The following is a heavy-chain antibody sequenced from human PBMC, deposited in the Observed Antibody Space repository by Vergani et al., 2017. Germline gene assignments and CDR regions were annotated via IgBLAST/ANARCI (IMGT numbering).Heavy chain of an antibody. CDR2: NSAYKGNT. D-gene: IGHD2-2*01. V-gene: IGHV1-18*04. J-gene: IGHJ6*02. Sequence: QVQLVQSGAEVKKPGASVKVSCKASGYTFTSYGISWVRQAPGQGLEWMGWNSAYKGNTNYAQKPQGRVTMTTDTSTSTAYMELRSLRSADTAVYYCAKDPDIVVVPAAPYYYYYYGMDVWGQ. CDR1: GYTFTSYG. CDR3: AKDPDIVVVPAAPYYYYYYGMDV.